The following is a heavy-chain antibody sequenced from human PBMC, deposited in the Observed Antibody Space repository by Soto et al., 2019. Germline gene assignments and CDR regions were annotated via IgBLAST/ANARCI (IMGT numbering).Heavy chain of an antibody. J-gene: IGHJ4*01. Sequence: LTCAITGDSVSSNSAGWSWVRQSPSRGLEWLGRTYYRSKWYYEYAVSVRGRITINPDTSKNQYSLQLNSVTPEDTAVYFCARGEQYSGRIFDYWGQGTLVTVSS. CDR3: ARGEQYSGRIFDY. V-gene: IGHV6-1*01. D-gene: IGHD1-26*01. CDR1: GDSVSSNSAG. CDR2: TYYRSKWYY.